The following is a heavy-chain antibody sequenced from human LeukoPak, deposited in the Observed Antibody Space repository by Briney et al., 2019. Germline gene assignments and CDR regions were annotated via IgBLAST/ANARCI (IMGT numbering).Heavy chain of an antibody. Sequence: GASVKVSCKASGYTFTSYYMHWVRQAPGQGLEWMGIINPSGGSTSYAQKFQGRVTMTRDTSTSTVYMELSSLRSEDTAVYYCAREGQKQLVVYYGMDVWGQGTTVTVSS. D-gene: IGHD6-6*01. CDR2: INPSGGST. CDR1: GYTFTSYY. V-gene: IGHV1-46*01. J-gene: IGHJ6*02. CDR3: AREGQKQLVVYYGMDV.